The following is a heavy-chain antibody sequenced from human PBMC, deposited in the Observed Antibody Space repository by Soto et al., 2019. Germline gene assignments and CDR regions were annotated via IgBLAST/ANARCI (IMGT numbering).Heavy chain of an antibody. D-gene: IGHD2-2*01. CDR1: DGSISSGDYY. CDR3: ARVGDIVVVPAAIED. V-gene: IGHV4-30-4*01. Sequence: SETLSLTCTVSDGSISSGDYYWSWIRQPPGKGLEWIGYIYYSGSTYYNPSLKSRVTISVDTSKNQFSLKLSSVTAADTAVYYCARVGDIVVVPAAIEDWGQGTLVTVSS. CDR2: IYYSGST. J-gene: IGHJ4*02.